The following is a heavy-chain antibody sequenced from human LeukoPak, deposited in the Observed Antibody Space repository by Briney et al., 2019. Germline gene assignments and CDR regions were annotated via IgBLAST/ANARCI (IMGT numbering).Heavy chain of an antibody. D-gene: IGHD2-15*01. Sequence: ASVKVSCKASGYTFASYSISWVRQAPGHGLEWMGWISAYNGNTNYAQKLKGRVTMPTDTSTNTAYLELRSLRSDATAVYYCARGDCSGGSCFLPEYLRHWGQGTLVTVSS. CDR1: GYTFASYS. J-gene: IGHJ1*01. CDR2: ISAYNGNT. CDR3: ARGDCSGGSCFLPEYLRH. V-gene: IGHV1-18*01.